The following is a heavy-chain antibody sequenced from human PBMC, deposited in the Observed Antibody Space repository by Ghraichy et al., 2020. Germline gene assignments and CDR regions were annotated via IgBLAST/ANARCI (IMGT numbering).Heavy chain of an antibody. CDR2: IYYSGST. D-gene: IGHD6-13*01. CDR1: GGSISSYY. V-gene: IGHV4-59*01. CDR3: ARSLPKPYSSSWYYYYYYMDV. Sequence: GSLRLSCTVSGGSISSYYWSWIRQPPGKGLEWIGYIYYSGSTNYNPSLKSRVTISVDTSKNQFSLKLSSVTAADTAVYYCARSLPKPYSSSWYYYYYYMDVWGKGTTVTVSS. J-gene: IGHJ6*03.